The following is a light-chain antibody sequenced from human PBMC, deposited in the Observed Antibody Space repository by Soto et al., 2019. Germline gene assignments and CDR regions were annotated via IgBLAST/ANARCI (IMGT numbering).Light chain of an antibody. CDR1: QSVLYSSDNKNY. J-gene: IGKJ3*01. CDR3: QQYGNTPPT. Sequence: DIVMTQSPDSLAVSLGERATINCRSSQSVLYSSDNKNYLAWYQQKPGQPPKLLISWASTRESGVPDRFTGSGSGTDFALTISSLQAEDVAAYYCQQYGNTPPTFGPGTKVDIK. V-gene: IGKV4-1*01. CDR2: WAS.